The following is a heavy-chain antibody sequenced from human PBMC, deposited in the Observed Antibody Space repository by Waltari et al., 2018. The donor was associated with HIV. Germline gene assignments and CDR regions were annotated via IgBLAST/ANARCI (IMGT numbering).Heavy chain of an antibody. V-gene: IGHV3-30*02. CDR3: AKQWKRPYYGMDA. J-gene: IGHJ6*02. D-gene: IGHD6-19*01. CDR1: GFVFRTYG. Sequence: QVQLAESGGGVVQPGGSLRPSRSASGFVFRTYGMHWVRQDPGKVLEWVAFIRFDGSNKYYVDSVKGRFTISRDNSKNTLYLQIDSLRAEDTAVYYCAKQWKRPYYGMDAWGQGTTVTVSS. CDR2: IRFDGSNK.